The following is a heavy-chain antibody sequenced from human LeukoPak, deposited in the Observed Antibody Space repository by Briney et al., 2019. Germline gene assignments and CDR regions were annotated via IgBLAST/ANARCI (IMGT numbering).Heavy chain of an antibody. CDR1: GFTFSSYG. CDR3: ARGRKYSYGTYYYGLDV. D-gene: IGHD5-18*01. CDR2: IWYDGSNK. V-gene: IGHV3-30*19. J-gene: IGHJ6*02. Sequence: GRSLRLSCAASGFTFSSYGMHWVRQAPGKGLEWVAVIWYDGSNKYYADSVKGRFTISRDNSKNTLYLQMNSLRAEDTAVYYCARGRKYSYGTYYYGLDVWGQGTSVTVCS.